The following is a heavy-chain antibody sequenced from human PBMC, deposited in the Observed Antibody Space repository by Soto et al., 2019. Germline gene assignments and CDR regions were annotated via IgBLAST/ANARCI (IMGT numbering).Heavy chain of an antibody. CDR3: ARESLAYCGGDCPAFDI. J-gene: IGHJ3*02. V-gene: IGHV4-31*03. CDR1: GGSISSGGYY. Sequence: QVQLQESGPGLVKPSQTLSLTCTVSGGSISSGGYYWSWIRQHPGKGLEWIGYIYYSGSTYYNPSLKSRVTISVDTSKIQFSLKLSSVTAADTAVYYCARESLAYCGGDCPAFDIWGQGTMVTVSS. CDR2: IYYSGST. D-gene: IGHD2-21*02.